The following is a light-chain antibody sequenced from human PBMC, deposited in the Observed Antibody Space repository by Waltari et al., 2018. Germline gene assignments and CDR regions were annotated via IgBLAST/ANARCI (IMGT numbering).Light chain of an antibody. J-gene: IGKJ2*01. CDR3: MQALQTPGT. CDR2: LGS. V-gene: IGKV2-28*01. Sequence: IVMTQSPLSLAVTPGEPASISCRPGQSLLHDNGENYLDWYLQKPGQSPQLLIYLGSTRASGVPDRFRGSGSGTGFTLKITRVEAGDVGIYYCMQALQTPGTFGQGTKLEIK. CDR1: QSLLHDNGENY.